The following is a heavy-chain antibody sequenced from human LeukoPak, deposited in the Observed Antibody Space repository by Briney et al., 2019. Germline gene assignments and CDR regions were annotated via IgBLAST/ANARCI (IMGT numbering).Heavy chain of an antibody. D-gene: IGHD3-16*02. CDR2: MNPNRGNT. V-gene: IGHV1-8*01. J-gene: IGHJ4*02. CDR1: GYTFTSYD. CDR3: ARVKVDYDYVWGSYRDSYYFDY. Sequence: ASVKVSCKASGYTFTSYDINWGRQATGQGLEWMGWMNPNRGNTGYAQKFQGRVTMTRNTSISTAYMELSSLRSEDTAVYYCARVKVDYDYVWGSYRDSYYFDYWGQGTLVTVSS.